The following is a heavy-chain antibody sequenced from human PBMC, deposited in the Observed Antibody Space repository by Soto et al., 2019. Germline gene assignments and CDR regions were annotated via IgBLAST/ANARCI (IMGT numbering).Heavy chain of an antibody. Sequence: EVQLLESGGGLVQPGGSLRLSCAASGFTFRSYAMSWVRQAPGKGLEWVSGISDSGGATYYADSVKGRFTTSRDNSKNTLYLQMNSLRAEDTAVYYCAKDRGGSYYHFDYWGQGTLVTVSS. CDR3: AKDRGGSYYHFDY. CDR2: ISDSGGAT. J-gene: IGHJ4*02. V-gene: IGHV3-23*01. D-gene: IGHD1-26*01. CDR1: GFTFRSYA.